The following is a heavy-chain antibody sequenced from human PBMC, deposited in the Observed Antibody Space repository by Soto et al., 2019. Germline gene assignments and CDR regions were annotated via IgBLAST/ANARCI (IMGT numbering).Heavy chain of an antibody. J-gene: IGHJ3*02. CDR1: GGSLSSSSYY. V-gene: IGHV4-39*01. Sequence: QRQLQESGPGLVKPSETLSLTCTVSGGSLSSSSYYWGWIRQPPGKGLEWIGSIYYSGSTYYNPSLKSRVTIAVDTAKNQFSLTLSSVTAADTAVYYCARAGYQGSFDIWGRGTMVTVSS. CDR3: ARAGYQGSFDI. D-gene: IGHD3-9*01. CDR2: IYYSGST.